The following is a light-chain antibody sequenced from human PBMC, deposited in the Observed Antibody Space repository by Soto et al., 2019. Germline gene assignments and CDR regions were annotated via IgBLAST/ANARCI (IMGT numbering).Light chain of an antibody. Sequence: SYELTQPPSVSVSPGQTASITCSGDKLGDKYACWYQQKPGQSPVLVLYPDSKRTSGIPERFSGSNSGNTATLTISGTQAMDEADYYCQAWDSSTAVFGGGTTLTVL. CDR2: PDS. CDR3: QAWDSSTAV. V-gene: IGLV3-1*01. J-gene: IGLJ2*01. CDR1: KLGDKY.